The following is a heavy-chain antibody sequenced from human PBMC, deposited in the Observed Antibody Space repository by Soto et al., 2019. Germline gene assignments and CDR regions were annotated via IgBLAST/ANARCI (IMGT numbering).Heavy chain of an antibody. J-gene: IGHJ3*02. V-gene: IGHV4-39*01. D-gene: IGHD3-16*01. CDR3: AYLDIITFGGIIGPNDDFDI. CDR1: GGSISSSSYY. CDR2: IHYSGST. Sequence: SEPLSLTCTISGGSISSSSYYWGWIRQPPGKGLEWIGSIHYSGSTYYNPSLKSRVIMSVDTSKIQFSLKLSSVTAADTAVFYCAYLDIITFGGIIGPNDDFDIWGQGTMVT.